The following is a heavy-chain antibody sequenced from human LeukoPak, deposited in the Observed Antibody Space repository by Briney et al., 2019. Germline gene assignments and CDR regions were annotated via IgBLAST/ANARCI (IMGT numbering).Heavy chain of an antibody. J-gene: IGHJ5*02. D-gene: IGHD1-7*01. Sequence: ASVKVSCKASGYTFTGYYMHWVRQAPGQGHEWMGWINPNSGGTNYAQKFESRVTMTRDTSINTAYMELSRLRSDDTAVYYCARGSRTTDWFDPWGQGTLVTVSS. CDR1: GYTFTGYY. V-gene: IGHV1-2*02. CDR3: ARGSRTTDWFDP. CDR2: INPNSGGT.